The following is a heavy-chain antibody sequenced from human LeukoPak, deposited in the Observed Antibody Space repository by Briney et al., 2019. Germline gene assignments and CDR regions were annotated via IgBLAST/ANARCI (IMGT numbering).Heavy chain of an antibody. D-gene: IGHD4-23*01. J-gene: IGHJ4*02. Sequence: ASVKVSCKAVGYAFTAYYIHWVRQAPGQGLEWMGTINPSSGSTSYAQKFQGRVTMTRDMSTSTVYMELSSLRSEDTAVYYCARQGYSGHSQGAADYWGQGTLVTVSS. CDR3: ARQGYSGHSQGAADY. CDR2: INPSSGST. CDR1: GYAFTAYY. V-gene: IGHV1-46*01.